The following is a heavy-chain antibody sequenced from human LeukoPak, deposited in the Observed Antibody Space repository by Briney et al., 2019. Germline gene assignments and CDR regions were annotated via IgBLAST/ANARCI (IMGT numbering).Heavy chain of an antibody. Sequence: GGSLRLSCAASGFTFSSYAMSWVRQAPGKGLEWVSAISGSGGSTYYADSVKGRFTISRDNSKNTLYLQMNSLRAEDTAVYYCATPSASPDYDILTGYFYWGQGTLVTVSS. CDR1: GFTFSSYA. J-gene: IGHJ4*02. D-gene: IGHD3-9*01. V-gene: IGHV3-23*01. CDR2: ISGSGGST. CDR3: ATPSASPDYDILTGYFY.